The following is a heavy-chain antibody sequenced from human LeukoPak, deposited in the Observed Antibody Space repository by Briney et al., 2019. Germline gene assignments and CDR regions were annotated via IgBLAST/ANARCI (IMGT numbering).Heavy chain of an antibody. J-gene: IGHJ4*02. V-gene: IGHV3-21*01. CDR1: GFTFSSYS. CDR2: ISSSSSYI. D-gene: IGHD3-16*02. Sequence: GGSLRLSCAASGFTFSSYSMNWVRQAPGKGLEWVSSISSSSSYIYYADSVKGRFTMSRDNAKNSLYLQMNSLRADDTAVYYCARESYDFVWGTYRCPFDYWGQGTLVTVSS. CDR3: ARESYDFVWGTYRCPFDY.